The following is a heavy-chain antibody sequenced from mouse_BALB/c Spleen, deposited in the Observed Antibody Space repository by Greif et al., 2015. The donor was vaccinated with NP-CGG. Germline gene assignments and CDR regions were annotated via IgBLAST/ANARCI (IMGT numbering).Heavy chain of an antibody. CDR1: GYTFTSYT. V-gene: IGHV1-4*01. Sequence: QVQLQQSGAELARPGASVKMSCKASGYTFTSYTMHWVKQRPGQGLEWIGYINPSSGYTNYNQKFKDKATLTADKSSSTAYMQLSSLTSEDSAVYYCARWITTVYYFNYWGQGTTLTVSS. CDR3: ARWITTVYYFNY. J-gene: IGHJ2*01. CDR2: INPSSGYT. D-gene: IGHD1-1*01.